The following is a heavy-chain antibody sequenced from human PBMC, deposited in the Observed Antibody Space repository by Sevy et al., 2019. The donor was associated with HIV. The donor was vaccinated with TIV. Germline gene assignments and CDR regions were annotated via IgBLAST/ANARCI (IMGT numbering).Heavy chain of an antibody. CDR3: TTDVSSGYYYGYYYYGMDV. D-gene: IGHD3-22*01. V-gene: IGHV3-15*01. J-gene: IGHJ6*02. CDR2: IKSKTDGGTT. CDR1: GFTFSNAW. Sequence: GESLKISCAASGFTFSNAWMSWVRQAPGKGLEWVGRIKSKTDGGTTDYAAPVKGRFTISRNDSKNTLYLQMNSLKTEETAVYYCTTDVSSGYYYGYYYYGMDVWGQGTTVTVSS.